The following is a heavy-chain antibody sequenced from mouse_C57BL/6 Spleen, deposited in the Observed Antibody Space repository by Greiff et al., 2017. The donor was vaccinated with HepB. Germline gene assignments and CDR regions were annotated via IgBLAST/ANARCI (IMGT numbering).Heavy chain of an antibody. V-gene: IGHV3-6*01. D-gene: IGHD1-1*01. CDR3: ARDLLDYGSSPGYFDV. J-gene: IGHJ1*03. CDR2: ISYDGSN. Sequence: DVQLQESGPGLVKPSQSLSLTCSVTGYSITSGYYWNWIRQFPGNKLEWMGYISYDGSNNYNPSLKNRISITRDTSKNQFFLKLNSVTTEDTATYYCARDLLDYGSSPGYFDVWGTGTTVTVSS. CDR1: GYSITSGYY.